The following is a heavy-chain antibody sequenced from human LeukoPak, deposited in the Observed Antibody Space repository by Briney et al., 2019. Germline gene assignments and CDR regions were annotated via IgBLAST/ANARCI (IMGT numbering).Heavy chain of an antibody. V-gene: IGHV3-48*01. Sequence: PGGSLRLSCAASGFTFSSYSINWVRQAPGKGLEWVSYISGSSTTIYYADSVKGRFTISRDNSKNTLYLQMNSLRAEDTAVYYCAKDPYSSSWYYFDHWGQGTLVTVSS. CDR2: ISGSSTTI. CDR3: AKDPYSSSWYYFDH. J-gene: IGHJ4*02. D-gene: IGHD6-13*01. CDR1: GFTFSSYS.